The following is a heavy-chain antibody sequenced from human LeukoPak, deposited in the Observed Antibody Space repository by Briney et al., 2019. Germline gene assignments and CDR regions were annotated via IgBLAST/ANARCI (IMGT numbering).Heavy chain of an antibody. CDR1: GGSISSGSYY. Sequence: SEALSLTCTVSGGSISSGSYYWSWIRQPAGKGLEWIGRIYTSGSTNYNPSLKSRVTISVDTSKNQFSLKLSSVTAADTAVYYCASHCSSTSCYGTDYWGQGTLVTVSS. CDR3: ASHCSSTSCYGTDY. D-gene: IGHD2-2*01. V-gene: IGHV4-61*02. CDR2: IYTSGST. J-gene: IGHJ4*02.